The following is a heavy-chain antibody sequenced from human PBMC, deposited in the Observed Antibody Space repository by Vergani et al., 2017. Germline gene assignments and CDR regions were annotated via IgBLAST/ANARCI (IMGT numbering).Heavy chain of an antibody. CDR2: IIPILGIA. CDR3: ARGPPSYCSGGSCYDYYYGMDV. V-gene: IGHV1-69*02. J-gene: IGHJ6*02. D-gene: IGHD2-15*01. Sequence: QVQLVQSGAEVKKPGSSVKVSCKASGGTFSSYTISWVRQAPGQGLEWMGRIIPILGIANYAQKFQGRVTITADKSTSTAYMELSSLRSEDTAVYYCARGPPSYCSGGSCYDYYYGMDVWGQGTTVTVSS. CDR1: GGTFSSYT.